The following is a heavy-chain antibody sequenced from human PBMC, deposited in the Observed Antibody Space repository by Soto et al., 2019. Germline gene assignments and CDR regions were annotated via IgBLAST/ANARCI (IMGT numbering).Heavy chain of an antibody. V-gene: IGHV3-11*01. CDR3: ARDPRYCSASNCFNTYYYYYMDV. J-gene: IGHJ6*03. CDR2: ISSSGTTM. CDR1: GFTFSDYY. Sequence: QVQLVESGGGLVKPGGSLRLSCAASGFTFSDYYMSWIRQAPGKGLEWVSHISSSGTTMFYADSVKGRFTISRDDAKKSLDLQMNSLRAEDTAVYYCARDPRYCSASNCFNTYYYYYMDVWGKGTTVTASS. D-gene: IGHD2-15*01.